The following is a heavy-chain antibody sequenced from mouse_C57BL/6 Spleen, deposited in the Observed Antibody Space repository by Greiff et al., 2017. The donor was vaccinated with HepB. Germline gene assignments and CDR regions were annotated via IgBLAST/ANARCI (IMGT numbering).Heavy chain of an antibody. CDR3: ARSNYSNRWYFDV. V-gene: IGHV1-82*01. CDR2: IYPGDGDT. Sequence: QVQLKQSGPELVKPGASVKISCKASGYAFSSSWMNWVKQRPGKGLEWIGRIYPGDGDTNYNGKFKGKATLTADKSSSTAYMQLSSLTSEDSAVYFCARSNYSNRWYFDVWGTGTTVTVSS. J-gene: IGHJ1*03. D-gene: IGHD2-5*01. CDR1: GYAFSSSW.